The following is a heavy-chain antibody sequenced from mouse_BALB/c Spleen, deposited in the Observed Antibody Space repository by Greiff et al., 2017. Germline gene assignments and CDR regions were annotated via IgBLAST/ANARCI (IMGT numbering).Heavy chain of an antibody. Sequence: EVQLQQSGPELVKPGASVKIPCKASGYTFTDYNMDWVKQSHGKSLEWIGDINPNNGGTIYNQKFKGKATLTVDKSSSTAYMELRSLTSEDTAVYYCARELLRGYFDYWGQGTTLTVSS. J-gene: IGHJ2*01. CDR2: INPNNGGT. V-gene: IGHV1-18*01. CDR3: ARELLRGYFDY. CDR1: GYTFTDYN. D-gene: IGHD1-1*01.